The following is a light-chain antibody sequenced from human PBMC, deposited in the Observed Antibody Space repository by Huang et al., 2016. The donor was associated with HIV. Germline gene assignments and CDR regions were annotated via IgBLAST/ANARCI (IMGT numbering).Light chain of an antibody. J-gene: IGKJ1*01. V-gene: IGKV3-20*01. CDR1: QSVRSSY. CDR2: GAS. CDR3: QQYGRSPGT. Sequence: EIVLTQSPGTLSLSPGERATLSCRASQSVRSSYLAWYQQKPGQAPRLLIYGASSRATGIPDRFSGSGSGTHFTLTISRLEPEDFAVYYCQQYGRSPGTFGQGTKVEIK.